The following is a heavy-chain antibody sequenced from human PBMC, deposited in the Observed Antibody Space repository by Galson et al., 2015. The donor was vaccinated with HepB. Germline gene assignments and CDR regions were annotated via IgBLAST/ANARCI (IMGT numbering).Heavy chain of an antibody. Sequence: SETLSLTCAVSGGSISSYYWSWIRQPPGKGLEWIGFIHYSGSTNYNPSLKSRVTISVDTSKNQFSLKLSSVTAADTAMYYCARPYGDYDRWWYFDLWGRGTLVTVSS. D-gene: IGHD4-17*01. V-gene: IGHV4-59*01. J-gene: IGHJ2*01. CDR2: IHYSGST. CDR3: ARPYGDYDRWWYFDL. CDR1: GGSISSYY.